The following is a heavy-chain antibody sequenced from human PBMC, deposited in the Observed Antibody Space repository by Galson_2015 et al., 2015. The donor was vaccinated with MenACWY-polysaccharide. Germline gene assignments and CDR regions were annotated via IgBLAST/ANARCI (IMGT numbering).Heavy chain of an antibody. CDR2: MNSNSGNT. CDR3: ARGRVGQIDRYYFDY. D-gene: IGHD3-22*01. CDR1: GYTFINND. Sequence: SVKVSCKASGYTFINNDINWVRQATGQGLEWMGWMNSNSGNTGYPQKFQGRVTMTRDTSISTAYMELSGLRSDDTAVYYCARGRVGQIDRYYFDYWGQGTLVSVSS. V-gene: IGHV1-8*01. J-gene: IGHJ4*02.